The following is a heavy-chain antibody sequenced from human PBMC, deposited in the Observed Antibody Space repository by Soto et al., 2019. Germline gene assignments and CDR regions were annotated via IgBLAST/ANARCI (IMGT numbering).Heavy chain of an antibody. CDR3: ASARWDY. Sequence: SETLSLTCGVSGGSFNANYWAWVRQPPGKGLDWIGEVYYNGRTNYNPSLKSRVTISVDTSNNQFSLKLSSVTAADTAVYYCASARWDYWGQGTRVTVYS. CDR1: GGSFNANY. J-gene: IGHJ4*02. V-gene: IGHV4-34*01. CDR2: VYYNGRT.